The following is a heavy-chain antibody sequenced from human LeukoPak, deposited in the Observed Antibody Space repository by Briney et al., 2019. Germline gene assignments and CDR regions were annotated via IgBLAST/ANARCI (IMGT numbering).Heavy chain of an antibody. V-gene: IGHV3-74*03. CDR2: INSDGSSL. Sequence: PGGSLRLSCAASGFTLNTYWMNWVRQAPGKGLVWVSRINSDGSSLTYADSVKGRFTISRDNAKNSLYLQMNNLRVEDTAMYYCAGGTGFIIKDWGQGTLVTVSS. J-gene: IGHJ4*02. D-gene: IGHD3-9*01. CDR1: GFTLNTYW. CDR3: AGGTGFIIKD.